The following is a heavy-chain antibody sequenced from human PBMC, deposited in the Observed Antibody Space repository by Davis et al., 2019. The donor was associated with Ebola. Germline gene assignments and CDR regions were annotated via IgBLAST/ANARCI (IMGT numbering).Heavy chain of an antibody. CDR3: ARGSMVRAY. J-gene: IGHJ4*02. Sequence: ASSLVSCYASSYTFTSYSMIQVRQPARQGPAWTGWINTNTGNPTSAQGFTGRFVFSLDTSVSTAYLQISSLKAEDTAVYFCARGSMVRAYWGQGTLVTVSS. CDR1: SYTFTSYS. CDR2: INTNTGNP. V-gene: IGHV7-4-1*02. D-gene: IGHD3-10*01.